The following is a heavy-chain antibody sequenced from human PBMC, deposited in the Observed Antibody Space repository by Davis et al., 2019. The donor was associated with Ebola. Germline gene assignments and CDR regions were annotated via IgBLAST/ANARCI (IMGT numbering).Heavy chain of an antibody. D-gene: IGHD4-11*01. CDR3: ARDPVYSNYVSGMDV. V-gene: IGHV3-33*01. Sequence: GESLKISCAASGFTFSSYGMHWVRQAPGKGLEWVAVIWYDGSNKYYADSVKGRFTISRDNSKNTLYLQMNSLRAEDTAVYYCARDPVYSNYVSGMDVWGQGTTVTVSS. CDR2: IWYDGSNK. J-gene: IGHJ6*02. CDR1: GFTFSSYG.